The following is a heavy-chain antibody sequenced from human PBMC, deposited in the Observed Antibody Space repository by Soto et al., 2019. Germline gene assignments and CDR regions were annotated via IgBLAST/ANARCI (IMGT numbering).Heavy chain of an antibody. Sequence: QVQLQESGPGLVKPSQTLSLTCTVSGGSISSGGYYWSWIRQHPGKGLEWIGYIYYSGSTYYNPSLKSRVXTSPGXXKNQLSLKLSSVTAADTAVYYCARDAMADDRYFDLWGRGTLVTVSS. D-gene: IGHD5-18*01. CDR2: IYYSGST. CDR1: GGSISSGGYY. CDR3: ARDAMADDRYFDL. J-gene: IGHJ2*01. V-gene: IGHV4-31*03.